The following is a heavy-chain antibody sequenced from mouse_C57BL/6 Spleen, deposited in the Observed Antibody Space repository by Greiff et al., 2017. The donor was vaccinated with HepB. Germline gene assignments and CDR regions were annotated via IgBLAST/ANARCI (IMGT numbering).Heavy chain of an antibody. D-gene: IGHD2-1*01. J-gene: IGHJ1*03. CDR3: TRGYYGNYWYFDV. CDR2: IYPGNSDT. V-gene: IGHV1-5*01. CDR1: GYTFTSYW. Sequence: EVQLQQSGTVLARPGASVKMSCKTSGYTFTSYWMHWVKQRPGQGLEWIGAIYPGNSDTSYNQKFKGKAKLTAVTSASTAYMELSSLTNEDSAVYYCTRGYYGNYWYFDVWGTGTTVTVSS.